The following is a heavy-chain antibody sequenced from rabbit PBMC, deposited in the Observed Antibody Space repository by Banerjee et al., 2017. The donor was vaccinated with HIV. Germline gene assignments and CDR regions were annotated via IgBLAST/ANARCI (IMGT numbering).Heavy chain of an antibody. Sequence: QLVESGGGLVQPGESLKLSCKASGFTISSRYWMCWVRQAPGKGLEWIGCISTGDGTTYSASWVNGRFTISSHNAQNTLYLQLNSLTAADTATYFCARRDGTKSGYGRLDLWGPGTLVTVS. CDR3: ARRDGTKSGYGRLDL. J-gene: IGHJ3*01. V-gene: IGHV1S7*01. D-gene: IGHD1-1*01. CDR1: GFTISSRYW. CDR2: ISTGDGTT.